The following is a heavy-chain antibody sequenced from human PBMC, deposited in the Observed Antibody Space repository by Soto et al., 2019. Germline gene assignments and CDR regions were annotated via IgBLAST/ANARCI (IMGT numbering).Heavy chain of an antibody. CDR2: MNPNSGNT. D-gene: IGHD1-26*01. J-gene: IGHJ4*02. CDR1: GYTFTSYD. Sequence: QVQLVQSGAEVKKPGASVKVSCKASGYTFTSYDINWVRQATGQGLEWMGWMNPNSGNTGYAQKCQGXXSXSXXTSISTAYMELSSLRSEDTAVYYCARGRWERSLDYWGQGTLVTVSS. V-gene: IGHV1-8*01. CDR3: ARGRWERSLDY.